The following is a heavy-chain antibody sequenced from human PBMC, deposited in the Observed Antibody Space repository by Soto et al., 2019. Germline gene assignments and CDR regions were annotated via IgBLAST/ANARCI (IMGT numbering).Heavy chain of an antibody. CDR3: AKEFMGTNYYYYGMDV. V-gene: IGHV3-23*01. CDR2: ISGSGGST. D-gene: IGHD1-1*01. CDR1: GFTFSSYA. Sequence: GGSLRLSCAASGFTFSSYAMSWVRQAPGKGLEWVSAISGSGGSTYYADSVKGRFTISRDNSKNTLYLQMNSLRAEDTAVYYCAKEFMGTNYYYYGMDVWGQGTTVTVSS. J-gene: IGHJ6*02.